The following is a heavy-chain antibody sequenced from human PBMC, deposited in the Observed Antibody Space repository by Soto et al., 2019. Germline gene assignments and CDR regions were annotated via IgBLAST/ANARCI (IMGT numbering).Heavy chain of an antibody. CDR3: AKEASSGSYRISYFDN. CDR2: ISHDGSNK. CDR1: RFTFSNYD. V-gene: IGHV3-30*18. D-gene: IGHD1-26*01. Sequence: QVQLVESGGGVVQPGRYLRLSCAAYRFTFSNYDMYWVRQAPGKGLEWVAVISHDGSNKYYADSLKGRFTISRDNSKNTLYLQMNSPRAEDTAVYYCAKEASSGSYRISYFDNWGQGTLVTVSS. J-gene: IGHJ4*02.